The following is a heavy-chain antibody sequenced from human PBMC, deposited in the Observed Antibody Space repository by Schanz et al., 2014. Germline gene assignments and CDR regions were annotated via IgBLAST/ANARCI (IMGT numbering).Heavy chain of an antibody. J-gene: IGHJ5*01. CDR3: SKDKQGSRSDDS. CDR1: GFTFTGYV. Sequence: EVQLLESGGGLVQPGGSLRLSCAASGFTFTGYVMTWVRQAPGKGLEWVSGLSASGGHTYYADSVKGRFIVSRDNSKNTLYLEMNRLRVDDTAVYYCSKDKQGSRSDDSWGQGTLVTVSS. V-gene: IGHV3-23*01. CDR2: LSASGGHT. D-gene: IGHD2-15*01.